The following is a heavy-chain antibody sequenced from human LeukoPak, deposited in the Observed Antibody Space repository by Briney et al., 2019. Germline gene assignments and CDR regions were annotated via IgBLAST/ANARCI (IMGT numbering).Heavy chain of an antibody. CDR2: IKSKAAGGAT. Sequence: GGSLRLSCAASGLTFSNAWMTWVRQTPGKGLEWVGRIKSKAAGGATDYSAAVKARFTISRDDPEKTAFLQMNILQSEYTAVYFCYGSGRGPWGQGTLVIVSS. CDR1: GLTFSNAW. V-gene: IGHV3-15*01. J-gene: IGHJ5*02. CDR3: YGSGRGP. D-gene: IGHD3-10*01.